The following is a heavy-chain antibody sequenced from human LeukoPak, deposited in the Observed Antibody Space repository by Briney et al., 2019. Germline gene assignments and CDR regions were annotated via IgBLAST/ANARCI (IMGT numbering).Heavy chain of an antibody. CDR2: INPNSGGT. J-gene: IGHJ3*02. V-gene: IGHV1-2*02. CDR1: GYTFTGYY. CDR3: ARELWGVVVPAAIYRAFDI. D-gene: IGHD2-2*02. Sequence: GASVTVSCKASGYTFTGYYMHWVRQAPGQGLEWMGWINPNSGGTNYAQKFQGRVTMTRDTSISTAYMELSRLRSDDTAVYYCARELWGVVVPAAIYRAFDIWGQGTMVTVSS.